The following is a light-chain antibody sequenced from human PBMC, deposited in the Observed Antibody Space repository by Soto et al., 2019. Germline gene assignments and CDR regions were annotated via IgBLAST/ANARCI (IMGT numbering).Light chain of an antibody. J-gene: IGLJ3*02. CDR2: DVN. V-gene: IGLV2-8*01. CDR3: SSYAGSNNWV. CDR1: STDVANYNY. Sequence: QSALTQPPSASGSPGQSLTISCTGTSTDVANYNYVSWYQQHPGKAPKLMISDVNRRPSWVPDRFSGSKSGNTASLTVSGLQAEDEADYYCSSYAGSNNWVFGGGTKLTVL.